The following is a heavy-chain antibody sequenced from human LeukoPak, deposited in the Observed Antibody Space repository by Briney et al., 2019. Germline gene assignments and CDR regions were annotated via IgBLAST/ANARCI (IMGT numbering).Heavy chain of an antibody. CDR1: GGSISSGSFY. CDR2: IFSSGIT. D-gene: IGHD2-2*03. CDR3: ARDIGYCSSISCYPMFDY. J-gene: IGHJ4*02. Sequence: PSQTLSLTCTDFGGSISSGSFYWSWIRQPAGKGLEWIGRIFSSGITNYNPSLKSRVTISVDTSKNQFSLEVSSVTAADTAVYYCARDIGYCSSISCYPMFDYWGQGTLVTVSS. V-gene: IGHV4-61*02.